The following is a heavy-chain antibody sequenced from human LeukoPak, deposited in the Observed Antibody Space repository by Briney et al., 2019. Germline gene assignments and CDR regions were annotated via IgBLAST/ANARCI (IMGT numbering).Heavy chain of an antibody. CDR3: ARHPELYFFDY. V-gene: IGHV4-59*08. D-gene: IGHD3-10*01. J-gene: IGHJ4*02. Sequence: PAETLSLTCTVSGASISSYYWRWLRQPPGKGLEWIGYISYSGSTNYNPSLKSRVTISADTSKNQVSLTLSSVTAADTAVYYCARHPELYFFDYWGQGTLVTVSS. CDR1: GASISSYY. CDR2: ISYSGST.